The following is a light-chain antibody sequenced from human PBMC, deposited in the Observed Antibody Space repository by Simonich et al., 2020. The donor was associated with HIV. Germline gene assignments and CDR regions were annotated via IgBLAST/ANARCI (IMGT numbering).Light chain of an antibody. CDR1: RGSIASTY. V-gene: IGLV6-57*03. CDR2: EDN. J-gene: IGLJ3*02. Sequence: NFMLTQPHSVSESPGKTVTISCTRSRGSIASTYVQWYQPRPGSAPTTVIYEDNQRPSGVPDRFSGSIDSSSHSAAHTISGLKTEDEADYYCQSYDSSNQGVFGGGTKLTVL. CDR3: QSYDSSNQGV.